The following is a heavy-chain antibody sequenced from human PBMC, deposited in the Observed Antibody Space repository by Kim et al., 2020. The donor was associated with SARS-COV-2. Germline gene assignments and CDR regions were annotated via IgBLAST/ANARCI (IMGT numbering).Heavy chain of an antibody. D-gene: IGHD3-10*01. CDR1: GFTFSSYS. Sequence: GGSLRLSCAASGFTFSSYSMNWVRQAPGKGLEWVSYISSSSSTIYYADPVKGRFTISRDNAKNSLYLQMNSLRAEDTAVYYCARRGYYGSGTYNWFDPWG. CDR3: ARRGYYGSGTYNWFDP. J-gene: IGHJ5*02. CDR2: ISSSSSTI. V-gene: IGHV3-48*01.